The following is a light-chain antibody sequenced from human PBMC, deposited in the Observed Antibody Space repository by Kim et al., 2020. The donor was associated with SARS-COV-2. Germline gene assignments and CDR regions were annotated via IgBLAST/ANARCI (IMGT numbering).Light chain of an antibody. CDR1: QSVTSN. Sequence: ERAALTGRASQSVTSNLAWYQQRPGQAPRLLIYGASIRATGIPDRFSGSGSGTEFTLTISSLQPEDFALYYCQQYNRWPPYIFGQGTKLEI. CDR3: QQYNRWPPYI. J-gene: IGKJ2*01. CDR2: GAS. V-gene: IGKV3-15*01.